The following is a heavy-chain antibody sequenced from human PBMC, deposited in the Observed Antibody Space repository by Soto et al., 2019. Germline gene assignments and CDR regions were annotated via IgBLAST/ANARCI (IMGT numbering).Heavy chain of an antibody. CDR3: ARVVGALGHWFDP. CDR1: GYTFTSYG. Sequence: QVQLVQSGAEVKKPGASVKVSCKASGYTFTSYGLSWVRQAPGQGLEWMGRISAYNYNTNYAQKLQGRVTMTTDTSPSTANMELRSLRSDDTAVYYCARVVGALGHWFDPGGQGTLVTVSS. CDR2: ISAYNYNT. V-gene: IGHV1-18*01. D-gene: IGHD1-26*01. J-gene: IGHJ5*02.